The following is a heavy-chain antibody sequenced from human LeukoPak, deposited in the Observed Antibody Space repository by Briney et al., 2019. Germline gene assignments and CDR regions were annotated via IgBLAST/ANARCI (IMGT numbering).Heavy chain of an antibody. CDR1: GFTVSSNY. CDR2: IYSGGST. V-gene: IGHV3-66*01. D-gene: IGHD2-2*01. J-gene: IGHJ6*02. CDR3: ARGGVPAAYYYYYYGMDV. Sequence: GGSLRLSCAASGFTVSSNYMSWVRQAPGKGLEWVSVIYSGGSTYYADSVKGRFTISRDNSKNTLYLQMNSLRAEDTAVYYCARGGVPAAYYYYYYGMDVWGQGTTVTASS.